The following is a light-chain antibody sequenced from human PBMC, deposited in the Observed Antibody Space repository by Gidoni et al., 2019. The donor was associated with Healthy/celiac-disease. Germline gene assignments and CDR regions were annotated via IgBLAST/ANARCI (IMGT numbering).Light chain of an antibody. CDR2: GKN. Sequence: SSELTQDPAVSVALGQTVRITCQGDSLRSYYASWYQQKPGQAPVLGIYGKNNRPSGIPDRFSGSSSGNTASLTITGAQAEDEADYYCNSRDSSGNHQVFGGGTKLXV. CDR1: SLRSYY. CDR3: NSRDSSGNHQV. V-gene: IGLV3-19*01. J-gene: IGLJ3*02.